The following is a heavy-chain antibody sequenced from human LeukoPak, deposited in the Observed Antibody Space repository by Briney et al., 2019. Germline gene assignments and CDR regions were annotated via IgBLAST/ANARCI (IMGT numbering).Heavy chain of an antibody. CDR3: ARLSSTRRLDP. J-gene: IGHJ5*02. D-gene: IGHD2-2*01. CDR2: INHSGST. V-gene: IGHV4-34*01. Sequence: PSETLSLTCAVYGGSFSGYYWSWIRQPPGKGLEWIGEINHSGSTNYNPSLKSRVTISVDTSKNQFSLKLSSVTAADTAVYYCARLSSTRRLDPWGQGTLVTVSS. CDR1: GGSFSGYY.